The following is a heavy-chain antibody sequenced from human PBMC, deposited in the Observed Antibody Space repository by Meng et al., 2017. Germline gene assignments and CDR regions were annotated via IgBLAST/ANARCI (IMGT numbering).Heavy chain of an antibody. V-gene: IGHV4-34*01. Sequence: QLQFQQWGAGLLKPSDTLSRTRAVYGGSFSGYYWTWIRQPPGRGLEWIGEISHSGTTNYNPSLTSRVTISLDTSKSQFSLKLTSVTGADTAVYFCARGVRSKIQQLIPGRPTYVDLWSQGNLVTVSS. CDR2: ISHSGTT. CDR3: ARGVRSKIQQLIPGRPTYVDL. J-gene: IGHJ4*02. D-gene: IGHD6-13*01. CDR1: GGSFSGYY.